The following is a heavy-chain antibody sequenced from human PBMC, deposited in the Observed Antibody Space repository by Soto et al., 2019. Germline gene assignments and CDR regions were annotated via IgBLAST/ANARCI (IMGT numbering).Heavy chain of an antibody. D-gene: IGHD3-3*01. V-gene: IGHV1-8*01. J-gene: IGHJ4*02. CDR1: GYTFTSYD. CDR2: MNPNSGNT. Sequence: ASVKVSCKASGYTFTSYDINWVRQATGQGLEWMGWMNPNSGNTGYAQKFQGWVTMTRDTSISTAYMELSRLRSDDTAVYYCARGGMDRVTIFGVVRPFDYWGQGTLVTVSS. CDR3: ARGGMDRVTIFGVVRPFDY.